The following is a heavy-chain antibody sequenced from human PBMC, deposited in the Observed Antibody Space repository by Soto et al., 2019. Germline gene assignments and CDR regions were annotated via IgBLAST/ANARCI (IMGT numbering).Heavy chain of an antibody. D-gene: IGHD6-13*01. V-gene: IGHV1-69*02. CDR2: IIPILGIA. J-gene: IGHJ4*02. CDR3: ARARGMAAARPVDY. CDR1: GGTFSSYT. Sequence: QVQLVQSGAEVKKPGSSVKVSCKASGGTFSSYTISWVRQAPGQGLEWMGRIIPILGIANYAQKFQGRVTXXAXKXXSTAYMELSSLRSEDTAVYYCARARGMAAARPVDYWGQGTLVTVSS.